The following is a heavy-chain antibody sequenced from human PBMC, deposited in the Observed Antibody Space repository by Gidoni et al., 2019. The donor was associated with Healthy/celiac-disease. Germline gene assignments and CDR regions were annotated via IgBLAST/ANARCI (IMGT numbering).Heavy chain of an antibody. J-gene: IGHJ4*02. CDR3: ARAPAAAGPFDY. Sequence: QVQLVESGGGVVQPGRPLRLSSAASGFTFSSYAMHWVRQAPGKGLEWVAVISYDGSNKYYADSVKGRFTISRDNSKNTLYLQMNSLRAEDTAVYYCARAPAAAGPFDYWGQGTLVTVSS. V-gene: IGHV3-30-3*01. CDR1: GFTFSSYA. D-gene: IGHD6-13*01. CDR2: ISYDGSNK.